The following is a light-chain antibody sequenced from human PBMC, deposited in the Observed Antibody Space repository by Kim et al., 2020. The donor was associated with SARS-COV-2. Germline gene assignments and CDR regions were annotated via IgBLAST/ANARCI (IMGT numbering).Light chain of an antibody. CDR3: SSYTSSSTWV. CDR1: RSDVGGYNY. CDR2: DVS. J-gene: IGLJ3*02. V-gene: IGLV2-14*03. Sequence: QSLTMSCAGTRSDVGGYNYVSWYQLHPGKAPKLMIYDVSKRPSGVSNRFSGSKSGNTASLTISGLQAEDAANYYCSSYTSSSTWVFGGGTQLTVL.